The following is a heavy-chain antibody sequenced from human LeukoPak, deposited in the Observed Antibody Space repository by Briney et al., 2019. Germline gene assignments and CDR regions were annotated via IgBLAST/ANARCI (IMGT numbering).Heavy chain of an antibody. V-gene: IGHV4-59*01. J-gene: IGHJ4*02. CDR1: GGSISNYY. CDR3: ARGQGPFDY. Sequence: PSETLSLTCTVSGGSISNYYWSWIRQPPGKGLEWIGYIYFRGSTNYTPSLKSRVTISVDTSKNQFSLKLSSVTAADTAVYYCARGQGPFDYWGQGTLVTVSS. CDR2: IYFRGST.